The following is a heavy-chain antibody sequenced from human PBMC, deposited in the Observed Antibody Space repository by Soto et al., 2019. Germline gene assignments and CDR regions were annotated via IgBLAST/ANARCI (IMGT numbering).Heavy chain of an antibody. CDR2: ISAYNGNT. CDR1: GYTFTGYY. D-gene: IGHD3-10*01. CDR3: ARVSGAPRGYYYYGMDV. V-gene: IGHV1-18*04. Sequence: GASVKVSCKASGYTFTGYYMHWVRQAPGQGLEWMGWISAYNGNTNYAQKLQGRVTMTTDTSTSTAYMELRSLRSDDTAVYYCARVSGAPRGYYYYGMDVWGQGTTVTVSS. J-gene: IGHJ6*02.